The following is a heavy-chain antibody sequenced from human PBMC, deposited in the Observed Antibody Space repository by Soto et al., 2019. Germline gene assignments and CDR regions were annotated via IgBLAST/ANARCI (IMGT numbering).Heavy chain of an antibody. V-gene: IGHV1-69*13. Sequence: SVKVSCKASGGTFRNHVFNWVRQAPGQGLEWMGGIIPIIGTPNYAQKFQGRVTITADASTSTAYLGVSSLRSQDTAVYYCARDLAFRDGNISHLDYWGQGTLVTVSS. CDR1: GGTFRNHV. J-gene: IGHJ4*02. CDR3: ARDLAFRDGNISHLDY. CDR2: IIPIIGTP. D-gene: IGHD3-3*02.